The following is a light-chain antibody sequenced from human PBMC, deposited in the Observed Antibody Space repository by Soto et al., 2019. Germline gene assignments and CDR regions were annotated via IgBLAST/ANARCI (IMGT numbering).Light chain of an antibody. CDR3: QQYDSSPWT. V-gene: IGKV3-20*01. Sequence: EIVLTQSPGTLSLSPGERATLSCRASQSVSSSYLAWYQQKPGQAPRLLIYGASSRATGIPDRFSGSGSGTSFSFTISRLEPEDFAVYYWQQYDSSPWTFGQGTKVEIK. CDR2: GAS. J-gene: IGKJ1*01. CDR1: QSVSSSY.